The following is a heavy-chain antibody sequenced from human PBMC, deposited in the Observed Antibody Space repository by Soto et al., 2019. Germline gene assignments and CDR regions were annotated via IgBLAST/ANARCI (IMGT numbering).Heavy chain of an antibody. CDR2: INAGNGNT. J-gene: IGHJ4*02. CDR3: ARAPGYSSSWYFDY. V-gene: IGHV1-3*01. D-gene: IGHD6-13*01. CDR1: GYTFTSYA. Sequence: QVQLVQSGAEVKKPGASVKVSCKASGYTFTSYAMHWVRQAPGQRLEWMGWINAGNGNTKSSQKFQGRVTITRDTSASTAYMELSSLRSEDTAMYYCARAPGYSSSWYFDYWGQGTLVTVSS.